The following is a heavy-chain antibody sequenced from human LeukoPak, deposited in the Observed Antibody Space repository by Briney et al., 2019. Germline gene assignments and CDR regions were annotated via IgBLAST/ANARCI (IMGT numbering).Heavy chain of an antibody. V-gene: IGHV4-59*01. J-gene: IGHJ4*02. CDR2: IYYSGST. CDR3: ARRNVGYRSGQLDY. Sequence: SETLPLTCTVSGGSISSYYWSWIRQPPGKGLEWIGYIYYSGSTNYNPSLKSRVTISVDTSKNQFSLKLSSVTAADTAVYYCARRNVGYRSGQLDYWGQGTLVTVSS. D-gene: IGHD6-19*01. CDR1: GGSISSYY.